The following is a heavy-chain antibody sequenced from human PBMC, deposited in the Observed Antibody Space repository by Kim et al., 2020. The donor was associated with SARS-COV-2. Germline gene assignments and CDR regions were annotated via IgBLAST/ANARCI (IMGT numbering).Heavy chain of an antibody. V-gene: IGHV3-21*01. D-gene: IGHD3-3*01. Sequence: GGSLRLSCAASGFTFSTYSMNWVRQAPGKGLEWVSSISSSSSYIYYADSVKGRFTISRDNAKNSLYLQMNGLRAEDTAVYYCARDGVVLQVKYYFDYWGQGTLVTVSS. CDR1: GFTFSTYS. CDR2: ISSSSSYI. CDR3: ARDGVVLQVKYYFDY. J-gene: IGHJ4*02.